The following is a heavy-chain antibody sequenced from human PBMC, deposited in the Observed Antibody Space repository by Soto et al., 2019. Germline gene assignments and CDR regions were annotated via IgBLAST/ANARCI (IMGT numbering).Heavy chain of an antibody. V-gene: IGHV3-20*04. CDR3: AKSQSPMGRGVIEAFDF. J-gene: IGHJ4*02. CDR1: GFTFDDYA. D-gene: IGHD3-10*01. Sequence: EVQLVESGGGVVQPGGSLRLCCVASGFTFDDYAMSWVRHVPGKGLEWVSGINWNGGSTHYADSVKGRCTISRDNTKNSLYLQMNSLRDEDTPFYYCAKSQSPMGRGVIEAFDFWGQGTLVTVSS. CDR2: INWNGGST.